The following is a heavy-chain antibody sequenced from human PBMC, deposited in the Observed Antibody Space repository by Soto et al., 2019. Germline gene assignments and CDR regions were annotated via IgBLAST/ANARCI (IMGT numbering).Heavy chain of an antibody. D-gene: IGHD3-10*01. CDR1: GGSFSGCY. CDR3: AGVWLSWDGRGSGSLYYYGMDV. J-gene: IGHJ6*02. Sequence: SETLSLTCAVYGGSFSGCYWSWIRQPPGKGLEWIGEINHSGSTNYNPSLKSRVTISVDTSKNQFSLKLSSVTAADTAVYYCAGVWLSWDGRGSGSLYYYGMDVGGQGTTVT. CDR2: INHSGST. V-gene: IGHV4-34*01.